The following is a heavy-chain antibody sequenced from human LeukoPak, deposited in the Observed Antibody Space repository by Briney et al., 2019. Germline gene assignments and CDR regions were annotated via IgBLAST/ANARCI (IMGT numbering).Heavy chain of an antibody. J-gene: IGHJ4*02. CDR3: ASPRRDGYNYFEY. V-gene: IGHV3-11*04. D-gene: IGHD5-24*01. Sequence: AGGSLRLSCAASGFTFSDYYMSWIRQAPGKGLEWVSYISSSGSTIYYADSVKGRFTISRDNAKNSLYLQMNSLRVEDTAVYYCASPRRDGYNYFEYWGQGTLVTVSS. CDR2: ISSSGSTI. CDR1: GFTFSDYY.